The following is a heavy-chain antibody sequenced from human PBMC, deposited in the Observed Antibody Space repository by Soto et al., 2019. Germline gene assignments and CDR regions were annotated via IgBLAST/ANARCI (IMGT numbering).Heavy chain of an antibody. J-gene: IGHJ3*02. CDR2: INAGNGNT. CDR1: GYTFTGYT. D-gene: IGHD4-17*01. V-gene: IGHV1-3*01. Sequence: QVQLVQSGAEVKKPGASVKVSCKASGYTFTGYTIHWVRQAPGQRLEWMGWINAGNGNTKYSQKFQGRVTITRDTPASTAYMELSSLRSEDTAVYSCARIGALTTDAFDIWGQGTMVTVSS. CDR3: ARIGALTTDAFDI.